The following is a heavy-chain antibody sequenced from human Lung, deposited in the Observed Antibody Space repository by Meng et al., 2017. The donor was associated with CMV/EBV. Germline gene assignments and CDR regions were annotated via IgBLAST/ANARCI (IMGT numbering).Heavy chain of an antibody. J-gene: IGHJ4*01. V-gene: IGHV1-2*06. CDR2: VTPVSDDT. D-gene: IGHD6-19*01. Sequence: VQLVQSGAEVKRPGASVKISCQASGYTFSGFYMNWARQAPGHGLEWLGRVTPVSDDTHYAQKFVGRLTVTWGATINTAFMELTSLRPDDTAVYYCAKSSDNGWSSWGPGTLVTVSS. CDR1: GYTFSGFY. CDR3: AKSSDNGWSS.